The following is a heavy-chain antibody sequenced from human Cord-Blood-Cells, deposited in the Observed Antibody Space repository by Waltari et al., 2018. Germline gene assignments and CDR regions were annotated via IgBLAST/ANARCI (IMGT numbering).Heavy chain of an antibody. CDR2: IKQDGSEK. D-gene: IGHD6-13*01. CDR1: GFPFSSSW. V-gene: IGHV3-7*01. CDR3: ARGEQQLAQDFDY. J-gene: IGHJ4*02. Sequence: EVQLVESGGGLVQPGGSLRLSCAASGFPFSSSWMSWVRQAPGKGLEWVANIKQDGSEKYYVDSVKGRFTISRDNAKNSLYLQMNSLRAEDTAVYYCARGEQQLAQDFDYWGQGTLVTVSS.